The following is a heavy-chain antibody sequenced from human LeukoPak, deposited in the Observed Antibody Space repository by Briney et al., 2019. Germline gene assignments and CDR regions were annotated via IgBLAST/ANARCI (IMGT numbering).Heavy chain of an antibody. J-gene: IGHJ4*02. CDR3: ARGLGRDGYNSGVRY. Sequence: GESLKISCKGSGYSFTSYWIGWVRQMPGKGLEWMGIIYPGDSDTGYSPSFQGQVTISADKSISTAYLQWSSLKASDTAMYYCARGLGRDGYNSGVRYWGQGTLVTVSS. CDR1: GYSFTSYW. V-gene: IGHV5-51*01. CDR2: IYPGDSDT. D-gene: IGHD5-24*01.